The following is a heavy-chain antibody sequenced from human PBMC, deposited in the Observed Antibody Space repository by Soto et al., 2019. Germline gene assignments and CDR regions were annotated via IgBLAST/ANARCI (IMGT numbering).Heavy chain of an antibody. D-gene: IGHD1-26*01. CDR1: GFTFSSHA. Sequence: QVQLVESGGGVVQPGRSLRLSCAVSGFTFSSHAMHWVRQAPGKGLEWVTLISSDGSNKYYADSVKGRFTTSRDNSNNAMYLQMTSLRVEDTAVSYCASDDEGGRDCHLGYWGQGALVTVSS. CDR3: ASDDEGGRDCHLGY. V-gene: IGHV3-30-3*01. CDR2: ISSDGSNK. J-gene: IGHJ4*02.